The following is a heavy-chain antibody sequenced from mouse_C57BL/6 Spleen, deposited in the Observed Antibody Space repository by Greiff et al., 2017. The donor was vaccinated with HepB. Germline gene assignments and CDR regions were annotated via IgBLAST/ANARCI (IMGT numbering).Heavy chain of an antibody. CDR2: ISDGGSYT. CDR1: GFTFSSYA. CDR3: ARDNGYYDNAMDY. V-gene: IGHV5-4*01. D-gene: IGHD2-3*01. Sequence: DVKLVESGGGLVKPGGSLKLSCAASGFTFSSYAMSWVRQTPEKRLEWVATISDGGSYTYYPDNVKGRFTISRDNAKNNLYLQMSHLKSEDTAMYYCARDNGYYDNAMDYWGQGTSVTVSS. J-gene: IGHJ4*01.